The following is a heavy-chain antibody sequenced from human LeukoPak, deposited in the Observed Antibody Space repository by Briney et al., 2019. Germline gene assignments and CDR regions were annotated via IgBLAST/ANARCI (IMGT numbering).Heavy chain of an antibody. CDR2: IRSDGSST. D-gene: IGHD4-17*01. CDR1: GFSFSDYA. J-gene: IGHJ3*01. CDR3: AKDPNGDYVGAFDF. Sequence: GGSLRLSCVGSGFSFSDYAMSWVRQTPGKGLEWVSGIRSDGSSTYYSQSVKGRFTISRDNSKNTLFLQMNSLRADDTAVYYCAKDPNGDYVGAFDFWGQGTMVSVSS. V-gene: IGHV3-23*01.